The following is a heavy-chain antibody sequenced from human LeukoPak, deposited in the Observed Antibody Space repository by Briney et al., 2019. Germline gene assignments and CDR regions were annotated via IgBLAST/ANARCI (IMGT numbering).Heavy chain of an antibody. CDR3: AANGYYYDSSGPRFDP. V-gene: IGHV4-59*12. CDR1: GGSISSYY. CDR2: IYYSGST. D-gene: IGHD3-22*01. J-gene: IGHJ5*02. Sequence: PSETMSPTCTVSGGSISSYYWSWIRQPPGKGLEWIGYIYYSGSTNYNPSLKSRVTMSVDTSKNQFSLKLSSVTAADTAVYYCAANGYYYDSSGPRFDPWGQGTLVTVSS.